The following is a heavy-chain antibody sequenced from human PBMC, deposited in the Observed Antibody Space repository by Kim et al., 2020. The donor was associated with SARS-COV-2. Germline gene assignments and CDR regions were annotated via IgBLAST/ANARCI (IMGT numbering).Heavy chain of an antibody. J-gene: IGHJ3*02. CDR3: ASSVAVGGALDI. Sequence: GGSLRLSCAASGFTFSSYWMHWVRQAPGKGLVWVSRINSDGSSTSYADSVKGRFTISRDNAKNTLYLQMNSLRAEDTAVYYCASSVAVGGALDIWGQGTMFTLSS. D-gene: IGHD6-19*01. CDR2: INSDGSST. CDR1: GFTFSSYW. V-gene: IGHV3-74*01.